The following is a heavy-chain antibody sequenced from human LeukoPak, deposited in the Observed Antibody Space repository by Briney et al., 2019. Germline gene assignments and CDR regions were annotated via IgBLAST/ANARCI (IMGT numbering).Heavy chain of an antibody. D-gene: IGHD3-10*01. V-gene: IGHV3-33*01. J-gene: IGHJ6*02. CDR1: GFTFNRYA. CDR3: ARDPGGITMVRGVIIGDYGMDV. Sequence: GRSLRLSCAASGFTFNRYAMNWVRQAPGKGLEWVAFIWYDGSNKYYADSVKGRFTISRDNSKNTLYLQMNSLRAEDTAVYYCARDPGGITMVRGVIIGDYGMDVWGQGTTVTVSS. CDR2: IWYDGSNK.